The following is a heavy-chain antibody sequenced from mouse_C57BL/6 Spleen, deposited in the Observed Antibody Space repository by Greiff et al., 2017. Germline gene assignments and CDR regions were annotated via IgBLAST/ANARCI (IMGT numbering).Heavy chain of an antibody. CDR1: GYAFRSYW. Sequence: VKLQESGAELVKPGASVKISCKASGYAFRSYWMNWVKQRPGKGLEWIGQIYPGDGDTNYNGKFKGKATLTADKSSSTAYMQLSSLTSEDSAVYFCARARGLLPYWYFDVWGTGTTVTVSS. J-gene: IGHJ1*03. D-gene: IGHD2-3*01. CDR2: IYPGDGDT. CDR3: ARARGLLPYWYFDV. V-gene: IGHV1-80*01.